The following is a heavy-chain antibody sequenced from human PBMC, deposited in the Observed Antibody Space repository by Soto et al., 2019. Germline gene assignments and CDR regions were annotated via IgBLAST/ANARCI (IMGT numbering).Heavy chain of an antibody. CDR1: GFTFSSYG. J-gene: IGHJ6*02. CDR3: AKDKGGIAVAGTRGGYYYYYYGMDV. D-gene: IGHD6-19*01. V-gene: IGHV3-30*18. Sequence: GSLRLSCAASGFTFSSYGMHWVRQAPGKGLEWVAVISYDGSNKYYADSVKGRFTISRDNSKNTLYLQMNSLRAEDTAVYYCAKDKGGIAVAGTRGGYYYYYYGMDVWGQGTTVTVSS. CDR2: ISYDGSNK.